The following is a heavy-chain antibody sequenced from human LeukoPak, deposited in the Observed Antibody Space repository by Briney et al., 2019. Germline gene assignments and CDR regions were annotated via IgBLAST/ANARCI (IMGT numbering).Heavy chain of an antibody. J-gene: IGHJ4*02. CDR3: ARATDGYYDSSGLGKTFDY. CDR2: IYYSGST. Sequence: PSETLSLTCTVSGGSISSYYWSWIRQPPGKGLEWIGYIYYSGSTNYNPSLKSRVTISVDTSKNQFSLKLSSVTAADTAVYYCARATDGYYDSSGLGKTFDYWGQGTLVTVSS. D-gene: IGHD3-22*01. V-gene: IGHV4-59*01. CDR1: GGSISSYY.